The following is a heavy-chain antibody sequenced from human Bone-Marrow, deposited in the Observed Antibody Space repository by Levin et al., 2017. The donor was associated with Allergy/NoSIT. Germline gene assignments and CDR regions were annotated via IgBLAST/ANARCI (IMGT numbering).Heavy chain of an antibody. CDR2: IYYSGST. J-gene: IGHJ6*02. D-gene: IGHD6-19*01. V-gene: IGHV4-31*03. CDR1: GGSISSGGYY. Sequence: PSETLSLTCTVSGGSISSGGYYWSWIRQHPGKGLEWIGYIYYSGSTYYNPSLKSRVTISVDTSKNQFSLKLSSVTAADTAVYYCARDHERGWYGDYGMDVWGQGTTVTVSS. CDR3: ARDHERGWYGDYGMDV.